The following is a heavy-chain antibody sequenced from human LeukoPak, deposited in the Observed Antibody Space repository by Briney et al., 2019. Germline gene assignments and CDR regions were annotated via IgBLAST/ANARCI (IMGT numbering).Heavy chain of an antibody. CDR2: IYYSGST. D-gene: IGHD6-19*01. J-gene: IGHJ4*02. CDR1: GGSINSYY. CDR3: ARDSSGWPPNFDY. V-gene: IGHV4-59*01. Sequence: SETLSLTCTVSGGSINSYYWSWIRQPPGKGLEWIGYIYYSGSTNYNPSLKSRVTISVDTSKNQFSLKLSSVTAADTAVYYCARDSSGWPPNFDYWGQGTLVTVSS.